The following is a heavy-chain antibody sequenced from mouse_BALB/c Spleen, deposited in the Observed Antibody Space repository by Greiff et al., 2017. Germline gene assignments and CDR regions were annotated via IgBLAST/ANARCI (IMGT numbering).Heavy chain of an antibody. J-gene: IGHJ4*01. CDR2: IYPGSGST. Sequence: LQQPGSELVRPGASVKLSCKASGYTFTSYWMHWVKQRPGQGLEWIGNIYPGSGSTNYDEKFKSKATLTVDTSSSTAYMQLSRLTSEDSAVYYCTRAYYGNYGAMDYWGQGTSVTVSS. CDR1: GYTFTSYW. V-gene: IGHV1S22*01. D-gene: IGHD2-10*01. CDR3: TRAYYGNYGAMDY.